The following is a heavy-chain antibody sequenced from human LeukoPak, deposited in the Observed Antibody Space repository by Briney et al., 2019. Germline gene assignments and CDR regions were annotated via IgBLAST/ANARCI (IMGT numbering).Heavy chain of an antibody. CDR2: ISYDGSNK. Sequence: GRSLRLSCAASGFTFSSYAMHWVRQAPGKGLEWVAVISYDGSNKYYADSVKGRFTISRDNSKNTLYLQMNSLRAEDTAVYYCARSSSVRGYEGLDYWGQGTLVTVSS. CDR3: ARSSSVRGYEGLDY. D-gene: IGHD5-12*01. V-gene: IGHV3-30-3*01. CDR1: GFTFSSYA. J-gene: IGHJ4*02.